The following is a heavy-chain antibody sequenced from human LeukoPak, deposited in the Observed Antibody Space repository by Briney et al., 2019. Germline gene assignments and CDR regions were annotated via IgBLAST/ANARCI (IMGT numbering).Heavy chain of an antibody. D-gene: IGHD3-22*01. J-gene: IGHJ4*02. V-gene: IGHV3-23*01. CDR2: VTGRGDET. Sequence: GGSLRLSCAASGFTFSRYAVGWVRQAPGKGLEWVSSVTGRGDETHYADSVKGRFTISRDNSKNTLYLQMNSLRAEDTAPYYCVKRHDSNGPTGYFDYWGQGTLVTVSS. CDR3: VKRHDSNGPTGYFDY. CDR1: GFTFSRYA.